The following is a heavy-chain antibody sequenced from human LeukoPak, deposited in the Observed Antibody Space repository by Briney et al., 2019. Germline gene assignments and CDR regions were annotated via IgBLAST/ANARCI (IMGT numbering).Heavy chain of an antibody. Sequence: PSETLSLTCTVSGGSISSYYWSWIRQPAGKGLEWIGRIYTSGSTNYNPSLKSRVTMSVDTSKNQFSLKLSSVTAADTAVYYCARGGEDLRFLECFPGEGRAVGGKGTRAPVPS. J-gene: IGHJ6*04. CDR3: ARGGEDLRFLECFPGEGRAV. D-gene: IGHD3-3*01. CDR1: GGSISSYY. CDR2: IYTSGST. V-gene: IGHV4-4*07.